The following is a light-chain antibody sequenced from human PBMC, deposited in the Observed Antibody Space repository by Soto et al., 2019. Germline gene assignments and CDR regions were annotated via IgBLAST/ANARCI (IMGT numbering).Light chain of an antibody. CDR2: DAS. J-gene: IGKJ1*01. Sequence: EIVSTQSPCSLSLSPGERATLSCRASQGVSSSYLAWYQQKPGQAPRLLIYDASNRATGIPARFSGSGSGTDFTLTISSLEPEDFAVYYCQQRSNWPRTFGQGTKVAIK. V-gene: IGKV3-11*01. CDR1: QGVSSSY. CDR3: QQRSNWPRT.